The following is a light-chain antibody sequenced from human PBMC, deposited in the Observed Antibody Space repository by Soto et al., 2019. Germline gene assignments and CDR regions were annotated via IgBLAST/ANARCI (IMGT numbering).Light chain of an antibody. CDR2: GAS. CDR3: QQSYSTLLA. J-gene: IGKJ1*01. Sequence: EVVMTQSPATLSVSPGERATLSCRASQSINNNLAWYQRTPGQAPRLLIYGASTRATGIPDRFSGSGSGTEFTLTISSLQPEDFATYYCQQSYSTLLAFGQGTKVDIK. V-gene: IGKV3-15*01. CDR1: QSINNN.